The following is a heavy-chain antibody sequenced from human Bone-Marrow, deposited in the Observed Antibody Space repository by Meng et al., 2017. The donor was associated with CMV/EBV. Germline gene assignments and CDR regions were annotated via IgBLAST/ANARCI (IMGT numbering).Heavy chain of an antibody. CDR3: ARDWQRYCSSTSCLTYDY. D-gene: IGHD2-2*01. V-gene: IGHV1-18*01. Sequence: ASVKVSCRAAGYTFTSCGISWVRQAPGQGLEWMRWNSAYNGNTNYAQNLQGRVTMTTDTSTSTDYMELRSMRSDDTAVYYCARDWQRYCSSTSCLTYDYWGQGTLVTVSS. CDR2: NSAYNGNT. CDR1: GYTFTSCG. J-gene: IGHJ4*02.